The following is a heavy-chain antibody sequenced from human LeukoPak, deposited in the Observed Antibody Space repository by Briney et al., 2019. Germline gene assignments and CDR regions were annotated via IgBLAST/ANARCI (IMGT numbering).Heavy chain of an antibody. J-gene: IGHJ4*02. V-gene: IGHV3-33*01. CDR3: ARASYYYDSSGSYYFDY. Sequence: GGSLRLSCAASGFTVSSYGMHWVRQAPGKGLEWVAVIWYDGSNKYYADSVKGRFTISRDNSKNTLYLQMNSLRAEDTAVYYCARASYYYDSSGSYYFDYWGQGTLVTVSS. CDR2: IWYDGSNK. D-gene: IGHD3-22*01. CDR1: GFTVSSYG.